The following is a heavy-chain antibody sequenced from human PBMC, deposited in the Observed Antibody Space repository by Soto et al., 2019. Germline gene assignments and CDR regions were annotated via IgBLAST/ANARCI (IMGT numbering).Heavy chain of an antibody. J-gene: IGHJ4*02. D-gene: IGHD3-10*01. CDR1: GGSIRSSGYY. CDR3: ARGSYGSRSYFQAYFDL. V-gene: IGHV4-31*03. CDR2: IYNTGST. Sequence: QVELQESGPGLVNPSQTLSLICTVSGGSIRSSGYYWSWIRKPPGKALKRIGYIYNTGSTRYSPSLRSRLSISVDTSKGHFSLSLSSVTAADTAVYYCARGSYGSRSYFQAYFDLWGQGTLVSVSS.